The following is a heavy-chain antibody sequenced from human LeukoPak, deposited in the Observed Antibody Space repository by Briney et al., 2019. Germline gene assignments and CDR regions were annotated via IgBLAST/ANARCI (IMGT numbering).Heavy chain of an antibody. CDR2: IKVDGSEK. J-gene: IGHJ3*01. D-gene: IGHD3-22*01. V-gene: IGHV3-7*03. CDR3: AKGAFSDISGYFSLDAFDL. Sequence: AGSLSLSCAVSGFTFSRYWMTWVRQAPGKGLEWVANIKVDGSEKYYVDAVKGRFTISRDNAKDSLYLQMNGLRAEDTALYYCAKGAFSDISGYFSLDAFDLWGQGTMVTVSS. CDR1: GFTFSRYW.